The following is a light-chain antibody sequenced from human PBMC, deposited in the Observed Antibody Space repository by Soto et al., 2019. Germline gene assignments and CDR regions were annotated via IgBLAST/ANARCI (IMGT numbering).Light chain of an antibody. J-gene: IGKJ1*01. V-gene: IGKV1-5*01. CDR1: QSISSW. CDR2: DAP. CDR3: QQYNSYSRT. Sequence: DIPMTQSPSTLSASVGDRVTITCRASQSISSWLAWYQQKPGKAPKLLIYDAPSLESGVPSKFSGSGSGTEITLTISSLQPDEFATYYCQQYNSYSRTFGQGPKVEIK.